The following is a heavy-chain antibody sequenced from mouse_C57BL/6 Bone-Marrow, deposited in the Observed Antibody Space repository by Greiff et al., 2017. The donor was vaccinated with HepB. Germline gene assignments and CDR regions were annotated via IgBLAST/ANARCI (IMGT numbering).Heavy chain of an antibody. CDR2: IDPENGDT. D-gene: IGHD1-1*01. CDR1: GFNIKDDY. J-gene: IGHJ3*01. Sequence: VQLQQSGAELVRPGASVKLSCTASGFNIKDDYMHWVKQRPEQGLEWIGWIDPENGDTEYASKFQGKATITADTSSNTAYLQLSSLTSEDTAVYYCTTLSGSSYLFAYWGQGALVTVSA. V-gene: IGHV14-4*01. CDR3: TTLSGSSYLFAY.